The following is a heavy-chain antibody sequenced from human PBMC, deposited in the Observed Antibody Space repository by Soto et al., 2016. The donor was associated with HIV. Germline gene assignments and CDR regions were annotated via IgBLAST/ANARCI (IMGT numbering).Heavy chain of an antibody. Sequence: QVQLVQSGAEMKKPGASIKVSCKASGYIFIGYYIHWVRQAPGQGLEWMGYINPDTGATELAQKFQGRVTLTRDTSINTAYMELTRLTSDDTAMYYCARGGPRIYANSGYSDYWGQGTLVIVSS. CDR2: INPDTGAT. D-gene: IGHD1-26*01. CDR3: ARGGPRIYANSGYSDY. J-gene: IGHJ4*02. CDR1: GYIFIGYY. V-gene: IGHV1-2*02.